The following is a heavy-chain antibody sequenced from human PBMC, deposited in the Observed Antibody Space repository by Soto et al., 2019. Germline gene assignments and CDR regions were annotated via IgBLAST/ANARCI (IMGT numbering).Heavy chain of an antibody. D-gene: IGHD3-22*01. CDR3: ARPGSSGWISSLDP. V-gene: IGHV3-74*03. CDR2: INSDRRSV. J-gene: IGHJ5*02. Sequence: EVQLVESGGGLVQPGGSLTLSCATSGFTFSSYWMHWVRQAPGKGLVWVSRINSDRRSVTYAASVKGRFTISRDNAKNTLYLERNSLRVEDTAVNYCARPGSSGWISSLDPCGKGTLVTVS. CDR1: GFTFSSYW.